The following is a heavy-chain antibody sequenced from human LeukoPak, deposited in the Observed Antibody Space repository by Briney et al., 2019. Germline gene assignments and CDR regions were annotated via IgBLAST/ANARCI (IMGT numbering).Heavy chain of an antibody. V-gene: IGHV3-30-3*01. J-gene: IGHJ4*02. CDR2: ISYDGSNK. Sequence: GGSLRLSCAASGFTFSSYAMRWVRQAPGKGLEWVAVISYDGSNKYYADSVKGRFTISRDNSKNTLYLQMNSLRAEDTAVYYCARDMDYYDSSGYYPDYWGQGTLVTVSS. CDR3: ARDMDYYDSSGYYPDY. D-gene: IGHD3-22*01. CDR1: GFTFSSYA.